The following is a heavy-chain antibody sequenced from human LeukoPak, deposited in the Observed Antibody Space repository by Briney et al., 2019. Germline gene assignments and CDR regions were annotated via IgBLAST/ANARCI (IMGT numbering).Heavy chain of an antibody. V-gene: IGHV3-23*01. CDR3: AKKISGYDYNYYYGMDV. D-gene: IGHD5-12*01. Sequence: GGSLRLSCAASGFTFSSYGMSWVRQAPGKGLEWVSTIGGGGGSTYHADSVKGRFTISRYDSKNTLYLQMNSLRAEDTAVYYCAKKISGYDYNYYYGMDVWGQGTAVTVSS. CDR1: GFTFSSYG. CDR2: IGGGGGST. J-gene: IGHJ6*02.